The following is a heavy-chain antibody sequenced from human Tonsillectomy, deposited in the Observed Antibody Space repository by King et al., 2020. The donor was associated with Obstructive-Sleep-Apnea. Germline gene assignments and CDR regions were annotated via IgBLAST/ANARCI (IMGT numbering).Heavy chain of an antibody. D-gene: IGHD6-6*01. CDR2: ISYDGSNK. J-gene: IGHJ4*02. V-gene: IGHV3-30*18. CDR3: AKDRTRSSSAVDY. Sequence: VQLVESGGGVVQPGRSLRLSCAASGFTFSSYGMHWVRQAPGKGLEWVAVISYDGSNKYYADSVKGRFTISRDNSKNTLYLQMNSLRAEDTAVYYCAKDRTRSSSAVDYWGQGTLVTVSS. CDR1: GFTFSSYG.